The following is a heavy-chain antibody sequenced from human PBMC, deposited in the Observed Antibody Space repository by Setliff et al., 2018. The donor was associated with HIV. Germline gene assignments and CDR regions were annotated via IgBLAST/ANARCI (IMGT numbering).Heavy chain of an antibody. J-gene: IGHJ5*02. CDR3: SRGARPTDEYVWFDP. D-gene: IGHD4-17*01. Sequence: GGSLRLSCATSGFTFGDYPMSWFRQAPGKGLEWVSFIRTKAYRGTTEYAASVEGRFTISRGDSTSIADLQMNSLRTEDTAVYFCSRGARPTDEYVWFDPWGQGTLVTVSS. CDR2: IRTKAYRGTT. CDR1: GFTFGDYP. V-gene: IGHV3-49*03.